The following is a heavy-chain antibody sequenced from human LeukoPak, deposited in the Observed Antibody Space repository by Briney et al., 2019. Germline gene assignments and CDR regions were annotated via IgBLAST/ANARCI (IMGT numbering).Heavy chain of an antibody. CDR3: ARGVRGVIILVYYYYMDV. CDR2: MNPNSGNT. CDR1: GYTFTSYD. J-gene: IGHJ6*03. Sequence: ASVKVSCKASGYTFTSYDINWVRQATGQGLEWMGWMNPNSGNTGYAQKFQGRVTITRNTSISTAYMELSSLRSEDRAVYYCARGVRGVIILVYYYYMDVWGKGTTVTVSS. D-gene: IGHD3-10*01. V-gene: IGHV1-8*03.